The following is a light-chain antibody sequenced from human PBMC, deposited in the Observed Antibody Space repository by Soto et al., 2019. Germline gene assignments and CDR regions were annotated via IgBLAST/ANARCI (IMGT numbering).Light chain of an antibody. CDR1: SSNIGSHY. CDR2: RNN. V-gene: IGLV1-47*01. CDR3: AAWDDSLRGV. J-gene: IGLJ2*01. Sequence: QAVVTQPPSASGTPGQRVTISCSGSSSNIGSHYVYWYQQLPGTAPKLLIYRNNQRPSGVPDRFSGSKSGTSASLAISGLRSEDEADYYCAAWDDSLRGVFGGGTKLTVL.